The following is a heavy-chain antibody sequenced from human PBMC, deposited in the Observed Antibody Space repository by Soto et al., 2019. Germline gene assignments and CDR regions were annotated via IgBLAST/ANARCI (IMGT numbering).Heavy chain of an antibody. D-gene: IGHD1-20*01. J-gene: IGHJ3*02. CDR2: IIPIFGTA. Sequence: QVQLVQSGAEVKKPGSSVKVSCKASGGTFSSYAISWVRQAPGQGLEWMGGIIPIFGTANYAQKFQGRVTITADESTSTADMELSSLRSEDTAVYYCARLVTGTTINAFDIWGQGTMVTVSS. CDR3: ARLVTGTTINAFDI. CDR1: GGTFSSYA. V-gene: IGHV1-69*12.